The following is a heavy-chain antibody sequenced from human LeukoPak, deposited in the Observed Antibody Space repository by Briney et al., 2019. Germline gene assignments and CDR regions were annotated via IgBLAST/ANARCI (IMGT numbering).Heavy chain of an antibody. J-gene: IGHJ6*02. CDR2: IYYSGST. Sequence: SETLSLTCTVSGGSISSSSYYWGWIRQPPGKGLEWIGSIYYSGSTYYNPSLKSRVTISVDTSKNQSSLKLSSVTAADTAVYYCARGDYYYYGMDVWGQGTTVTVSS. V-gene: IGHV4-39*01. CDR1: GGSISSSSYY. CDR3: ARGDYYYYGMDV.